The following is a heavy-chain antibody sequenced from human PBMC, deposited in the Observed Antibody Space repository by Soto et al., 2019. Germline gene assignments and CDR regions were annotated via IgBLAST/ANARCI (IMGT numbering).Heavy chain of an antibody. D-gene: IGHD6-13*01. V-gene: IGHV3-30*18. CDR1: GFIFNSYG. CDR3: AKDLVHSSSWSGF. CDR2: ISYDGSHR. J-gene: IGHJ4*02. Sequence: QVQLVESGGGVVQPGRSLRLSCAGSGFIFNSYGMHWVRQAPGKGLEWVAVISYDGSHRSYADSVEGRFIISRDNPKNRLYLHMKRLRPEDTAICHCAKDLVHSSSWSGFWGQGTQFTVSS.